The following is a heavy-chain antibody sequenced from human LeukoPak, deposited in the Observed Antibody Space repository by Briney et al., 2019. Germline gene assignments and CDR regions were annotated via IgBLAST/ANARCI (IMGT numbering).Heavy chain of an antibody. CDR1: GFTVSSNY. D-gene: IGHD1-1*01. CDR2: ISGSGGST. Sequence: GGSLRLSCAASGFTVSSNYMSWVRQAPGKGLEWVSAISGSGGSTYYADSVKGRFTISRDNSKNTLYLQMNSLRAEDTAVYYCAKPRHSGYDAFDIWGQGTMVTVSS. V-gene: IGHV3-23*01. CDR3: AKPRHSGYDAFDI. J-gene: IGHJ3*02.